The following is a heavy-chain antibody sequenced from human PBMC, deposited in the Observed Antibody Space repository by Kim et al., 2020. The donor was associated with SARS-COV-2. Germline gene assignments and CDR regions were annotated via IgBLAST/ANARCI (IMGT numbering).Heavy chain of an antibody. J-gene: IGHJ4*02. CDR3: ARARYCSSTSCYIDC. Sequence: GGSLRLSCAASGFTFSNYAMSWVRQAPGKGLEWVSSIGGSGDSTYYADSVKGRFTISRDNSKNTLYLQMNSLRAEDTALYYCARARYCSSTSCYIDCWGQGTLVTVSS. V-gene: IGHV3-23*01. D-gene: IGHD2-2*01. CDR1: GFTFSNYA. CDR2: IGGSGDST.